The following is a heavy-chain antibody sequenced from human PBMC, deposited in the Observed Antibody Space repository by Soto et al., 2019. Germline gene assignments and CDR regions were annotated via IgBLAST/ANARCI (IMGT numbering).Heavy chain of an antibody. D-gene: IGHD4-17*01. Sequence: SETLSLTCTVSGGSISSGDYYWSWIRQPPGKGLEWIGYIYYSGSTYYNPSLKSRVTISVDTSKNQFSLKLGSVTAAATAVYYCARDRTAIDVSVTTVTVFAYWGQGTLFTV. CDR3: ARDRTAIDVSVTTVTVFAY. CDR2: IYYSGST. CDR1: GGSISSGDYY. V-gene: IGHV4-30-4*01. J-gene: IGHJ4*02.